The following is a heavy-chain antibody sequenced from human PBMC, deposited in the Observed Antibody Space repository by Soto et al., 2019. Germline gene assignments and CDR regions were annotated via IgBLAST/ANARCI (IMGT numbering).Heavy chain of an antibody. CDR1: NGSMSSSIYH. CDR3: ARVRGGYTFWSGYLGGYGMDV. V-gene: IGHV4-39*01. J-gene: IGHJ6*04. CDR2: IYYSGST. D-gene: IGHD3-3*01. Sequence: SWTMSLICTVCNGSMSSSIYHWSCTHQPPGEGLEWFGSIYYSGSTFYNPSLKSRVTISVDTSKNQFSLKLSSVTAADTAVYYCARVRGGYTFWSGYLGGYGMDVWGEGTTVTVSS.